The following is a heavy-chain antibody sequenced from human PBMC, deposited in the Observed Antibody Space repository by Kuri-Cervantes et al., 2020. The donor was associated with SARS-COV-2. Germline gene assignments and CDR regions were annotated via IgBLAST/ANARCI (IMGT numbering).Heavy chain of an antibody. J-gene: IGHJ4*02. V-gene: IGHV1-18*04. D-gene: IGHD1-7*01. CDR3: AKVPGDGYNWNYSPLFDY. Sequence: ASVKVSCKASGYTFTRYGISWVRQAPGQGLEWMGWISAYNGNTNYAQKFQGRVAMTTDTSTSTAYMELRSLRPDDAAVYYCAKVPGDGYNWNYSPLFDYWGQGTLVTVSS. CDR1: GYTFTRYG. CDR2: ISAYNGNT.